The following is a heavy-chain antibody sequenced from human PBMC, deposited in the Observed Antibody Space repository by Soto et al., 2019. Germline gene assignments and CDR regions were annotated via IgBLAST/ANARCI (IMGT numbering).Heavy chain of an antibody. D-gene: IGHD5-18*01. Sequence: QMQLVQSGPEVKKPGTSVKVSCKASGFTFTSSAMQWVRQARGQRLEWIGWIVVGRGNTNYAQKFQERFTITRDMSTSTAYLELSSLRSEDTAVYYCAAELFGGGYSDGWPGYWGQGTLVTVSS. V-gene: IGHV1-58*02. CDR1: GFTFTSSA. J-gene: IGHJ4*02. CDR3: AAELFGGGYSDGWPGY. CDR2: IVVGRGNT.